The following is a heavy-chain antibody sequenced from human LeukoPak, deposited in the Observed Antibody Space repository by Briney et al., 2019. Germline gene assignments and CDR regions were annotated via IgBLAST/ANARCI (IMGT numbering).Heavy chain of an antibody. CDR3: ARDVVGAPDY. Sequence: GGSLRLSCAASGFTFSSYTMNWVRQAPGKGLEWISYICSSSSTIYYADSVKGRFTISRDNAKNSLYLQMNSLRAEDTAVYYCARDVVGAPDYWGQGTLVTVSS. CDR1: GFTFSSYT. J-gene: IGHJ4*02. D-gene: IGHD2-15*01. V-gene: IGHV3-48*04. CDR2: ICSSSSTI.